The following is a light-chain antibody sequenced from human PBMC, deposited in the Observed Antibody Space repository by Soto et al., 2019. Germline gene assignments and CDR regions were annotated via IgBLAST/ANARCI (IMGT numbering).Light chain of an antibody. V-gene: IGLV1-51*01. Sequence: QSALTQPPSVSAAPGQKVTISCSGSSSNIGNNYVFWYQQLPGTAPKLLIYDNDKRPSGIPDRFSGSKSGTSATLGITGLQTGYEADYYCATWDRSLSVGVFGGGTKLTVL. CDR3: ATWDRSLSVGV. CDR2: DND. CDR1: SSNIGNNY. J-gene: IGLJ2*01.